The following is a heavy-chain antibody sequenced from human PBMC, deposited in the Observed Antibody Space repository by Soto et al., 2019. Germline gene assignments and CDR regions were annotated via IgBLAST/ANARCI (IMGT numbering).Heavy chain of an antibody. V-gene: IGHV5-10-1*01. CDR3: AKTYYYDSAGYYAPFDP. CDR1: GYTFTNYW. D-gene: IGHD3-22*01. Sequence: PGESLKISCKGSGYTFTNYWINWVRQVPGKGLEWMGRIDPTDSYTNYSPSFQGRVTISVDKSINTAYLQWSSLKASDTAMYYCAKTYYYDSAGYYAPFDPWGQGTLVTVSS. J-gene: IGHJ5*02. CDR2: IDPTDSYT.